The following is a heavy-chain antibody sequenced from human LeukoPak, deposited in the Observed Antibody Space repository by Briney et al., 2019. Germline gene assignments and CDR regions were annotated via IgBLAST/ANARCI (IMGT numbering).Heavy chain of an antibody. Sequence: GGSLRLSCAASGFTFSSYAMNWVRQAPGKGLEWVSAISGSGDSTDYADSVKGRFPISRDNSKNTLYLQMNSLRAEDTAVYYCAKPPVAGFDYWGQGTLVTVSS. D-gene: IGHD6-19*01. CDR1: GFTFSSYA. V-gene: IGHV3-23*01. CDR2: ISGSGDST. CDR3: AKPPVAGFDY. J-gene: IGHJ4*02.